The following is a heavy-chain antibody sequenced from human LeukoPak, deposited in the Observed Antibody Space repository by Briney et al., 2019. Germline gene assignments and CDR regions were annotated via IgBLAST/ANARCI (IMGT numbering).Heavy chain of an antibody. D-gene: IGHD3-22*01. Sequence: GGSLRLSCAASGFTFSSYAMSWVRQAPGKGLEWVSAISGSGGSTYYADSVKGRFTISRDNSKNTLYLQMNSLRAEDTAVYYCAKALGYDSSGYHLIDYWGQGTLVTVSS. J-gene: IGHJ4*02. V-gene: IGHV3-23*01. CDR3: AKALGYDSSGYHLIDY. CDR2: ISGSGGST. CDR1: GFTFSSYA.